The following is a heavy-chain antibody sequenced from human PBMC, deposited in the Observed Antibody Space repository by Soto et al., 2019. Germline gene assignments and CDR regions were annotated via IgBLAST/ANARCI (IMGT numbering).Heavy chain of an antibody. CDR1: GGTFSSYA. J-gene: IGHJ4*02. D-gene: IGHD5-12*01. Sequence: QVQLVQSGAEVKKPGSSVNVSCKASGGTFSSYAISWVRQAPGQGLEWMGGIIPIFGTANDAQKLQGRVTITADESTSTAYTELSSLRFEDTAVYYGARQLVATISPLDGCGQGSLVTVSS. CDR3: ARQLVATISPLDG. CDR2: IIPIFGTA. V-gene: IGHV1-69*12.